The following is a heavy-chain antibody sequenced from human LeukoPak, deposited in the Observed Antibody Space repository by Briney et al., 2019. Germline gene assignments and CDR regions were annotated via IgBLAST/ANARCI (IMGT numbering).Heavy chain of an antibody. D-gene: IGHD5-24*01. CDR1: GGSISSHY. Sequence: SETLSLTCTVSGGSISSHYWSWIRQPPGKGLEWIGYIYYSGSTNYNPSLKSRVTISVDTSKNQFSLKLSSVTAADTAVYYCARTSRDGYNNPYFDYWGQRTLVTVSS. CDR3: ARTSRDGYNNPYFDY. CDR2: IYYSGST. V-gene: IGHV4-59*11. J-gene: IGHJ4*02.